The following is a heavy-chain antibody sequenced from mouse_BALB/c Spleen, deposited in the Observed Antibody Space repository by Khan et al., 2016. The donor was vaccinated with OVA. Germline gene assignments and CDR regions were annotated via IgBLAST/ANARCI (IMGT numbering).Heavy chain of an antibody. CDR3: AKGGTDFGGYFDV. CDR1: GFSFTNHG. J-gene: IGHJ1*01. D-gene: IGHD4-1*01. CDR2: IWGDGST. V-gene: IGHV2-3*01. Sequence: QVQLKESGPGLVAPSQSLSITCTVSGFSFTNHGVSWVRQPPGKGLEWLGVIWGDGSTNYHSALISRLSISKDNSKSQVFLKLSRLQTDDTATYYWAKGGTDFGGYFDVGGAGTTVTVSS.